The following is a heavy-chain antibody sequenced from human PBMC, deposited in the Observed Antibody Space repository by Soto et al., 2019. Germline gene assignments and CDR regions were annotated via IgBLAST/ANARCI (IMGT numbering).Heavy chain of an antibody. Sequence: PSETLSLTCLVSGGSVTCHHWSWIRQFPGQGLEWIGYTYYSGSTNYNPSLQSRVTISVDTSKNQFSLKLSSVTAADTAVYYCARHGGQTYYDFWSGYLNGMDVWGQGTTVTVSS. V-gene: IGHV4-59*02. D-gene: IGHD3-3*01. CDR2: TYYSGST. J-gene: IGHJ6*02. CDR1: GGSVTCHH. CDR3: ARHGGQTYYDFWSGYLNGMDV.